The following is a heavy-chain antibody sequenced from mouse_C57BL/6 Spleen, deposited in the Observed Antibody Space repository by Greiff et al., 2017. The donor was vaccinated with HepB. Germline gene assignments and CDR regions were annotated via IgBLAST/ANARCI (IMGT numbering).Heavy chain of an antibody. J-gene: IGHJ3*01. CDR1: GFTFSSYA. V-gene: IGHV5-4*01. D-gene: IGHD1-1*01. CDR3: ARPPFYYYGSGGFAY. Sequence: DVQLVESGGGLVKPGGSLKLSCAASGFTFSSYAMSWVRQTPEKRLEWVATISDGGSYTYYPDNVKGRFTISRDNAKNNLYLQMSHLKSEDTAMYYCARPPFYYYGSGGFAYWGQGTLVTVSA. CDR2: ISDGGSYT.